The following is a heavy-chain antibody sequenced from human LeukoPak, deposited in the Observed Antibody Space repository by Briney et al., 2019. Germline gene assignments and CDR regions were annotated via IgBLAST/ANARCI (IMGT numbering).Heavy chain of an antibody. J-gene: IGHJ2*01. CDR2: INPSGGST. D-gene: IGHD4-23*01. CDR1: GYTFTDYY. Sequence: ASVKVSCKASGYTFTDYYIHWVRQAPGQGLEWMGIINPSGGSTSYAQKFQGRVTMTRDTSTSTVYMELSSLRSEDTAVYYCARLADNNDYGGTRRNWYFDLWGRGTLVTVSS. CDR3: ARLADNNDYGGTRRNWYFDL. V-gene: IGHV1-46*01.